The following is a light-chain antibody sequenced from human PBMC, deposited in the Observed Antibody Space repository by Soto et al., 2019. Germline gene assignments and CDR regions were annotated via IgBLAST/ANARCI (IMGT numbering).Light chain of an antibody. CDR3: QQYCSSPNT. Sequence: EIVLTQSPGTLSLSPGERATLSCRASQTVRSNYLAWYQQKPGQAPRLLIYGASSRATGIPDRFSGSGSGTDFTLTISRLEPEDFAVYYCQQYCSSPNTFGQGTKVEIK. V-gene: IGKV3-20*01. CDR2: GAS. J-gene: IGKJ2*01. CDR1: QTVRSNY.